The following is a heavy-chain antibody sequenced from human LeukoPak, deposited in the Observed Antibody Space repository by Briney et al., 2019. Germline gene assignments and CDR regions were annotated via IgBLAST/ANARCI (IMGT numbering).Heavy chain of an antibody. V-gene: IGHV1-69*05. Sequence: ASVKVSCKACGGTFSSYAISWVRQAPGQGLEWMGRIIPIFGTANYAQKFQGRVTITTDESTSTAYMELSSLRSEDTAVYYCARDDPTMVRGVIRYSFDYWGQGTLVTVSS. D-gene: IGHD3-10*01. CDR2: IIPIFGTA. J-gene: IGHJ4*02. CDR1: GGTFSSYA. CDR3: ARDDPTMVRGVIRYSFDY.